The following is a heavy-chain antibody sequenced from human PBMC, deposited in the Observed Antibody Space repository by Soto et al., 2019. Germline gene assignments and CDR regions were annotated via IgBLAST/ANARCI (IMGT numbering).Heavy chain of an antibody. CDR1: GGSINSGGYY. V-gene: IGHV4-31*03. J-gene: IGHJ4*01. D-gene: IGHD3-16*01. Sequence: TLSLTCTVSGGSINSGGYYWTWIRQHPGKGLEWIGYIFYSRTTSYNPSLKSRVTISGDTSKNQFSLKLRSVTAADSAVYYCARQSTGELAYYFDFWGQGTPVTVSS. CDR3: ARQSTGELAYYFDF. CDR2: IFYSRTT.